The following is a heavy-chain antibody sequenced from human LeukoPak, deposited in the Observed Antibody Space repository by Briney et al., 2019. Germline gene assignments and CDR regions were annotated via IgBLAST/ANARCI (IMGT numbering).Heavy chain of an antibody. CDR1: GYTFTSYG. Sequence: GASVKVSCKASGYTFTSYGISWVRQAPGQGLEWMGWISAYNGNTNYAQKLQGRVTMTTDTSTSTAYMGLRSLRSDDTAVYYCARAGPGSYYDILTGYYSYYFDYWGQGTLVTVSS. V-gene: IGHV1-18*01. J-gene: IGHJ4*02. CDR2: ISAYNGNT. CDR3: ARAGPGSYYDILTGYYSYYFDY. D-gene: IGHD3-9*01.